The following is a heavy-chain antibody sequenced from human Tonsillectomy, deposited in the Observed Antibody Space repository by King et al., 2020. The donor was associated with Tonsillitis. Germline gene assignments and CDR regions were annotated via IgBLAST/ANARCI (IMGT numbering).Heavy chain of an antibody. CDR3: ARDGGMTTVIPFDY. J-gene: IGHJ4*02. CDR2: IYHRGST. CDR1: GCSISSGYY. Sequence: VQLQESGPGLVKPSETLSLTCAVSGCSISSGYYWGWIRQPPGKGLEWIGSIYHRGSTYYNPSLKSRVTISVDTSKNQFSLKLSSVTAADTAVYYCARDGGMTTVIPFDYWGQGNLVTVSS. D-gene: IGHD4-17*01. V-gene: IGHV4-38-2*02.